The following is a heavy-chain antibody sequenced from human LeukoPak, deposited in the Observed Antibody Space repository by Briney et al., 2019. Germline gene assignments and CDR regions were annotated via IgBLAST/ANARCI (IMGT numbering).Heavy chain of an antibody. CDR3: ARVRDSRFSRFQNWFDP. CDR2: IYTSGST. CDR1: GGSXXSYY. J-gene: IGHJ5*02. D-gene: IGHD2-21*02. V-gene: IGHV4-4*07. Sequence: ETLSLTXTVSGGSXXSYYWSWIRQPAGKGLEWIGRIYTSGSTNYNPSLKSRVTMSVDTSKNQFSLKLSSVTAADTAVYYCARVRDSRFSRFQNWFDPWGQGTLVTVSS.